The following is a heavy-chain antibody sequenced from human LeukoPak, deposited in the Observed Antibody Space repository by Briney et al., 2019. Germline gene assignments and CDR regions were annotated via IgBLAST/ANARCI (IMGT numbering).Heavy chain of an antibody. Sequence: GGSLRLSCAASGFTFSSYEMNWVRQAPGKGLEWVSGINWNGGSTGYADSVKGRFTISRDNAKNSLYLQMNSLRAEDTALYYCARDHSTMIVVVSPSSDYWGRGTLVTVSS. CDR3: ARDHSTMIVVVSPSSDY. V-gene: IGHV3-20*04. CDR1: GFTFSSYE. D-gene: IGHD3-22*01. J-gene: IGHJ4*02. CDR2: INWNGGST.